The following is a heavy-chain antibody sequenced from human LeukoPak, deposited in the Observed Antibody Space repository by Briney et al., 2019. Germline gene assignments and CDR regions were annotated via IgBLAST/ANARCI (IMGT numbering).Heavy chain of an antibody. CDR1: GGSIISSSYY. D-gene: IGHD3-22*01. V-gene: IGHV4-39*01. CDR3: ERLFDYYDSSGYIFEY. CDR2: IYYSGST. Sequence: TSSETLSLTCTVSGGSIISSSYYWGWIRQPPGKRLEWIGSIYYSGSTYYNPSLKSRVTISVDTSKNQFSLKVSSVNAPVTAVDYCERLFDYYDSSGYIFEYWGQGTLVTVSS. J-gene: IGHJ4*02.